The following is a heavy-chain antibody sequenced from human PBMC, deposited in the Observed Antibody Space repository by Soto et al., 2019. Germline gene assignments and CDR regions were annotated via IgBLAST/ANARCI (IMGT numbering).Heavy chain of an antibody. V-gene: IGHV3-74*01. Sequence: GGSLRLSCAVSGFSFSSYWMHWVRQAPGKGLVWVSRSNSDGSSTSYADSVKGRFTISRDSVKNTLYLQMNSLRAEDTAVYYCARSRLVEAFDYWGQGTLVTVSS. D-gene: IGHD6-6*01. J-gene: IGHJ4*02. CDR1: GFSFSSYW. CDR3: ARSRLVEAFDY. CDR2: SNSDGSST.